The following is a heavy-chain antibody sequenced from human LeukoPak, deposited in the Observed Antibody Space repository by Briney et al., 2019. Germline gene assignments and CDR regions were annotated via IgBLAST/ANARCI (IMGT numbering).Heavy chain of an antibody. V-gene: IGHV1-2*02. CDR3: ARGSVIDSSSSSASSPGGPGY. CDR1: GYTFTGYY. J-gene: IGHJ4*02. D-gene: IGHD6-6*01. Sequence: ASVKVSCKASGYTFTGYYIHWVRQAPGQGLEWMGWINPNSGGTNYAQKFQGRVTVTRDMSISTAYMELSRLRCDDTAVYSCARGSVIDSSSSSASSPGGPGYWSQGTLVTVSS. CDR2: INPNSGGT.